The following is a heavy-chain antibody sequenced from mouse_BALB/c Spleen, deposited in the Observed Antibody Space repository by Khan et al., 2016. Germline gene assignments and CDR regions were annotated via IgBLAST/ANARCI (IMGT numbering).Heavy chain of an antibody. V-gene: IGHV4-1*02. J-gene: IGHJ3*01. Sequence: EVQLQESGGGLVHPGGSLQLSCSSSGFDFSRYWMSWVRQAPGKGLEWIGEINPDSYTINYTPSLKDKFIISRDNAKNTLYLQMSKVRSEDTALYYCASAGYYAYLAYWGQGTLVTVSA. CDR3: ASAGYYAYLAY. D-gene: IGHD1-1*01. CDR1: GFDFSRYW. CDR2: INPDSYTI.